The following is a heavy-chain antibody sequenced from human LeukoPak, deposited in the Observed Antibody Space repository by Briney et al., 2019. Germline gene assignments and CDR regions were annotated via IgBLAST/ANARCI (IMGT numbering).Heavy chain of an antibody. V-gene: IGHV1-2*02. CDR2: INPNSGST. CDR3: ARKASSSWHGGKNWFDP. J-gene: IGHJ5*02. Sequence: ASVKVSCKASGYTFTGYYMNWVRQAPGQGLEWMGWINPNSGSTNYAQKFQGRVTMTRDTSISTAYMELSRLRSDDTAVYYCARKASSSWHGGKNWFDPWGQGTLVTVSS. D-gene: IGHD6-13*01. CDR1: GYTFTGYY.